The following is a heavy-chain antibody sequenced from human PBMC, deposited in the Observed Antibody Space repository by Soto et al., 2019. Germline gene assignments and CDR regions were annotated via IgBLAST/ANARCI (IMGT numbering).Heavy chain of an antibody. V-gene: IGHV1-18*04. Sequence: GSVKVSFKASGYPFTSYGISLVRQAPGQGLEWTGWISAYNGNTNYAQKLQGRVTMTTDTSTSTAYMELRSLGSDDTAVYYCARDSIVLRFLEWPRWVKDRDAFDIWGQGTMVTVSS. CDR3: ARDSIVLRFLEWPRWVKDRDAFDI. CDR1: GYPFTSYG. D-gene: IGHD3-3*01. CDR2: ISAYNGNT. J-gene: IGHJ3*02.